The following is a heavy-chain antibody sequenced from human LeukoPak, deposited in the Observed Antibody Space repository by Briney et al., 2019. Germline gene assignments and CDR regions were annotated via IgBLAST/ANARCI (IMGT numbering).Heavy chain of an antibody. CDR1: GFTFNNYA. J-gene: IGHJ4*02. D-gene: IGHD2-8*02. CDR2: ISASGGST. Sequence: GGSLRLSCAASGFTFNNYAMSWVRQAPGKGLEWVSDISASGGSTDYADSVKGRFTISRDNSKNTLYLQMNSLRVEDTAVYYCARALSTGGRIDYWGQGTLVTVSS. V-gene: IGHV3-23*01. CDR3: ARALSTGGRIDY.